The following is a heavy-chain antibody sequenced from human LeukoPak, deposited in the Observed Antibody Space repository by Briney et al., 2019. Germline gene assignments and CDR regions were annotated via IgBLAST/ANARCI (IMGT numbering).Heavy chain of an antibody. CDR3: ARLYYDSSGYYQICYFDY. J-gene: IGHJ4*02. CDR2: IYYSGST. Sequence: SSETLPLTCTVSGGSISSSSYYWGWIRQPPGKGLEWIGSIYYSGSTYYNPSLKSRVTISVDTSKNQFSLNLSSVTAADTAVYYCARLYYDSSGYYQICYFDYWGQGTLVTVSS. V-gene: IGHV4-39*01. D-gene: IGHD3-22*01. CDR1: GGSISSSSYY.